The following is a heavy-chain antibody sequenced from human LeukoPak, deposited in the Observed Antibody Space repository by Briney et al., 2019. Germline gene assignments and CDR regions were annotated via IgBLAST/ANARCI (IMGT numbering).Heavy chain of an antibody. D-gene: IGHD6-6*01. CDR2: IYTSGST. CDR1: GGSISSGSYY. Sequence: PSETLSLTCTVSGGSISSGSYYWSWIRQPAVKGLEWIGRIYTSGSTNYNPSLKSRVTISVDTSKNQFSLKLSSVTAADTAVYYCARASAAARYYKTNRYYYYMDVWGKGTTVTVSS. J-gene: IGHJ6*03. CDR3: ARASAAARYYKTNRYYYYMDV. V-gene: IGHV4-61*02.